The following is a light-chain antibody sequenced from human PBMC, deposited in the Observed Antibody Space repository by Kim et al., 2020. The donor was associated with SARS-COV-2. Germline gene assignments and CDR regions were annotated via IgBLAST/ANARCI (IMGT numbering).Light chain of an antibody. Sequence: LSASVGDRVTITCRASQSISTWLAWYQQKPGKAPKLLIYKASSLEFGVPSRFSGSGSGTEFTLTISSLQPDDFATYYCQQYNSRYTFGQGTKLEIK. CDR2: KAS. J-gene: IGKJ2*01. CDR3: QQYNSRYT. CDR1: QSISTW. V-gene: IGKV1-5*03.